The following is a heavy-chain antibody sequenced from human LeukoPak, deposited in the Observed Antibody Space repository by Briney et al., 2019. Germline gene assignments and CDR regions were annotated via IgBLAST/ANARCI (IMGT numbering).Heavy chain of an antibody. D-gene: IGHD4-17*01. CDR1: GYTFTGYY. CDR3: ARDNGDYWFDY. V-gene: IGHV1-2*02. Sequence: GAAVKVSCKASGYTFTGYYMHWVRQAPGQGLEWMGWINPNSGGTNYAQKFQGRVTMTRDTSISTAYMELTRLRSDDTAEYYCARDNGDYWFDYWGQGTLVTVSS. J-gene: IGHJ4*02. CDR2: INPNSGGT.